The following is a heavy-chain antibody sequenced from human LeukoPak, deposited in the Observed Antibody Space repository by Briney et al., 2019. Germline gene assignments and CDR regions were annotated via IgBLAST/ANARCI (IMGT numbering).Heavy chain of an antibody. D-gene: IGHD6-13*01. V-gene: IGHV3-43*01. Sequence: GGSLRLSCAASGFTFDDYTMHWVRQAPGKGLEWVSLISWDGGSTYYADSVKGRFTISRDNSKNSLYLQMNSLRTEDTALYYCAKDRGILYSSSYFDYWGQGTLVTVSP. CDR3: AKDRGILYSSSYFDY. J-gene: IGHJ4*02. CDR2: ISWDGGST. CDR1: GFTFDDYT.